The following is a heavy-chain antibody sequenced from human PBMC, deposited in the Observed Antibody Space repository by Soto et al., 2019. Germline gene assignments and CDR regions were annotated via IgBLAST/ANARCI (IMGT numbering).Heavy chain of an antibody. CDR3: AKEGSPRVSRWDDF. Sequence: PGGSLRLSCAASGFTFSEYGIDWIRQAPGKGIEWVSVISHEGSVQSSADSVRGRSTVSRDNSKNIVYLQMNSLRPEATAMYYCAKEGSPRVSRWDDFWGQGTLVTVSS. V-gene: IGHV3-30*18. CDR2: ISHEGSVQ. D-gene: IGHD1-26*01. J-gene: IGHJ4*02. CDR1: GFTFSEYG.